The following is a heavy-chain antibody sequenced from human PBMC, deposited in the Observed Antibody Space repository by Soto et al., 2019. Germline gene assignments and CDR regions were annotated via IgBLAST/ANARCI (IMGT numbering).Heavy chain of an antibody. Sequence: QVQLVESGGGVVQPGTSLRLSCAASGFTFNTYGMHWVRQAPGKGLEWVTVISPDGSRKYHADAVQGRFTVSRDNAKNPVYLELNRLRAEDTAVYCGATDRELTARLEYWGQGILVTVSS. CDR2: ISPDGSRK. D-gene: IGHD1-7*01. CDR1: GFTFNTYG. CDR3: ATDRELTARLEY. V-gene: IGHV3-30*03. J-gene: IGHJ4*02.